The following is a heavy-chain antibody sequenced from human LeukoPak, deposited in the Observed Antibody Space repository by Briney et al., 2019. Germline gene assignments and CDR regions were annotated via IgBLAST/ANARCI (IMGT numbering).Heavy chain of an antibody. V-gene: IGHV1-18*01. CDR3: ARDPLRFGELLGYFDY. D-gene: IGHD3-10*01. Sequence: ASVTVSCKTSGYTFTSYYISWVRQAPGQGLEWMAWSSAYNGNTKYAQKFQGRVTMTTDTSTSTAYMELRSLRSDDTAVYYCARDPLRFGELLGYFDYWGQGTLVTVSS. J-gene: IGHJ4*02. CDR2: SSAYNGNT. CDR1: GYTFTSYY.